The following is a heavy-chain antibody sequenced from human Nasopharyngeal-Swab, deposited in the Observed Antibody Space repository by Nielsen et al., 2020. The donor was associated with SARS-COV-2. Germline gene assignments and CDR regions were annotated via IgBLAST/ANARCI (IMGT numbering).Heavy chain of an antibody. J-gene: IGHJ4*02. CDR3: AREGILWCGEEMWLFFDY. D-gene: IGHD3-10*01. CDR2: IYHSGST. Sequence: WIRQPPGKGLEWIGYIYHSGSTYYNPSLKSRVTISVDRSKNQFSLKLSSVTAADTAVYYCAREGILWCGEEMWLFFDYWGLGTLVTVSS. V-gene: IGHV4-30-2*01.